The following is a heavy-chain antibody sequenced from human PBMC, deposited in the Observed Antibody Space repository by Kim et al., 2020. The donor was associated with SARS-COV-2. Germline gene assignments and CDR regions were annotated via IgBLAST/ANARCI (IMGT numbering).Heavy chain of an antibody. Sequence: GGSLRLSCAASGFTFDDYAMHWVRQAPGKGLEWVSLISGDGGSTYYADSVKGRFTISRDNSKNSLYLQMNSLRTEDTALYYCAKDKRGGYSYGRLGNFGYWGQGTLVTVSS. CDR2: ISGDGGST. CDR1: GFTFDDYA. D-gene: IGHD5-18*01. CDR3: AKDKRGGYSYGRLGNFGY. J-gene: IGHJ4*02. V-gene: IGHV3-43*02.